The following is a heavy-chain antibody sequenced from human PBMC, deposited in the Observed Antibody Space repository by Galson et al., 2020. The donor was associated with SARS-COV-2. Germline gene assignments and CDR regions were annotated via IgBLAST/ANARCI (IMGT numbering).Heavy chain of an antibody. Sequence: SETLSLTCTVSGGSISSYYWSWIRQPPGNGLEWIGYIYYSGSTNYNPSLKSRVTISVDTSKNQFSLKLSSVTAADTAVYYCAREGSLSGSYYPLNWYFDLWGRGTLVTVSS. V-gene: IGHV4-59*01. CDR3: AREGSLSGSYYPLNWYFDL. CDR1: GGSISSYY. CDR2: IYYSGST. D-gene: IGHD1-26*01. J-gene: IGHJ2*01.